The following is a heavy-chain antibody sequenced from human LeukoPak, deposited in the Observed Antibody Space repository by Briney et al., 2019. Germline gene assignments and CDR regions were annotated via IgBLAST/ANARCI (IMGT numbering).Heavy chain of an antibody. J-gene: IGHJ4*02. Sequence: GGSLRLSCAASGFTFSTYAMNWVRQAPGKGLEWVSTFSGTSALTYYADSVRGRFTISRDNSKNALYLQMNSLRDEDTAVYYCAKGDSYYDLLTCFDFWGPGTLVTVSS. D-gene: IGHD3-9*01. CDR1: GFTFSTYA. CDR2: FSGTSALT. V-gene: IGHV3-23*01. CDR3: AKGDSYYDLLTCFDF.